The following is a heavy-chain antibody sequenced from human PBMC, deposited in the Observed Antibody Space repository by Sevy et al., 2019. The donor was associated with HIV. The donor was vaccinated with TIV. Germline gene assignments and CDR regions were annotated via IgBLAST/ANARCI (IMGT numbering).Heavy chain of an antibody. D-gene: IGHD3-10*01. V-gene: IGHV3-11*04. CDR2: ISSSGSTI. CDR3: ARNGMVRAFGSMGYYMDV. J-gene: IGHJ6*03. CDR1: GFTFSDYY. Sequence: GGSLRLSCAASGFTFSDYYMSWIRQAPGKGLEWVSYISSSGSTIYYADSVKGRLTISRDNAKNSLYLQMNSLRAEDTAVYYCARNGMVRAFGSMGYYMDVWGKGTTVTVSS.